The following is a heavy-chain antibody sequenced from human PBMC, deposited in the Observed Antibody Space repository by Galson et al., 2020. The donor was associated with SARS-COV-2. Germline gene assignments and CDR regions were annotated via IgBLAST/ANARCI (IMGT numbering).Heavy chain of an antibody. Sequence: SQTLSLTCTVSGGSISSGGYYWSWIRQHPGKGLEWIGYIYYSGSTYYNPSLKSRVTISVDTSKNQFSLKLSSVTAADTAVYYCARTAPYCSGGSCYTYYYYYGMDVWGQGTTVTVSS. CDR3: ARTAPYCSGGSCYTYYYYYGMDV. D-gene: IGHD2-15*01. CDR1: GGSISSGGYY. CDR2: IYYSGST. J-gene: IGHJ6*02. V-gene: IGHV4-31*03.